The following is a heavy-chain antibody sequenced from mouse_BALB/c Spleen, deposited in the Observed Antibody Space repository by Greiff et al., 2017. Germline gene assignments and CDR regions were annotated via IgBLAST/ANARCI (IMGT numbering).Heavy chain of an antibody. CDR2: INPNNGDT. D-gene: IGHD2-10*02. J-gene: IGHJ4*01. Sequence: VQLQQSGPELVKPGASVKMSCKASGYTFTDYYMTWVKQSHGKSLEWIGDINPNNGDTFYNQKFKGKATLTVDKSSSTAYMQLNSLTSEDSAVYYCARGYGNYDAMDYWGQGTSVTVSS. CDR1: GYTFTDYY. V-gene: IGHV1-26*01. CDR3: ARGYGNYDAMDY.